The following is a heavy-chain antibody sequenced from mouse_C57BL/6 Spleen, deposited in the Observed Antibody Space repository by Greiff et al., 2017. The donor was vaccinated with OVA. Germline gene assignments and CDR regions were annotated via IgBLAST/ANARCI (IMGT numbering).Heavy chain of an antibody. V-gene: IGHV1-15*01. J-gene: IGHJ3*01. CDR2: IDPETGGT. Sequence: QVQLKQSGAELVRPGASVTLSCKASGYTFTDYEMHWVKQTPVHGLEWIGAIDPETGGTAYNQKFKGKAILTADKSSSTAYMELRSLTSEDSAVYYCTGGYDAAWCAYWGQGTLVTVSA. D-gene: IGHD2-2*01. CDR1: GYTFTDYE. CDR3: TGGYDAAWCAY.